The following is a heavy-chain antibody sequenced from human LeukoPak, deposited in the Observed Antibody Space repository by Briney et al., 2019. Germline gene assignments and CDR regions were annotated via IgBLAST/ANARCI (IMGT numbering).Heavy chain of an antibody. CDR3: ARLMVRGVADVFDI. Sequence: SETLSLTCTVSGGSISSSSYYWGWIRQPPGKGLEWIGEINHSGSTNYNPSLKSRVTISVDTSKNQFSLKLSSVTAADTAVYYCARLMVRGVADVFDIWGQGTMVTVSS. CDR1: GGSISSSSYY. D-gene: IGHD3-10*01. V-gene: IGHV4-39*07. CDR2: INHSGST. J-gene: IGHJ3*02.